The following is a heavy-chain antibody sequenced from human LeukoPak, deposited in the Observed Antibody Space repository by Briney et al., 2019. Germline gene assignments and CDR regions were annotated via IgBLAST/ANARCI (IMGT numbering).Heavy chain of an antibody. V-gene: IGHV1-8*01. CDR3: ATDTRKRGYYSHY. J-gene: IGHJ4*02. Sequence: GSSVKVSCKASGGTFSRNDISWVRQAPGQGLEWMGWMNPNSGNTGYAQKFQGRVTMTRNTSISTAYMELSSLRSEDTAVYYCATDTRKRGYYSHYWGQGTLVTVSS. D-gene: IGHD3-3*01. CDR2: MNPNSGNT. CDR1: GGTFSRND.